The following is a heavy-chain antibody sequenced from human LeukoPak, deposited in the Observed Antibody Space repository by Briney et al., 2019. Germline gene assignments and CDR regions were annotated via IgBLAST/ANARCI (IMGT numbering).Heavy chain of an antibody. J-gene: IGHJ6*02. CDR3: ARGRGYSSSWYDPFYYYYYGMDV. CDR2: MSPNSGNT. Sequence: GASVKVSCKASGYTFTSYDINWVRQATGQGLEWMGWMSPNSGNTGYAQEFQGRVTMTRNTSISTAYMELSSLRSEDTAVYYCARGRGYSSSWYDPFYYYYYGMDVWGQGTTVTVSS. V-gene: IGHV1-8*01. CDR1: GYTFTSYD. D-gene: IGHD6-13*01.